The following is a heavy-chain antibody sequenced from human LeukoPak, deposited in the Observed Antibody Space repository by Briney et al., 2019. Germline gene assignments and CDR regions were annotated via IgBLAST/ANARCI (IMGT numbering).Heavy chain of an antibody. V-gene: IGHV4-39*07. CDR2: INHSGST. CDR3: AGTGVAAADAFDY. Sequence: SETLSLTCTVSGGSISSGGYYWTWIRQPPGKGLEWIGEINHSGSTNYNPSLKSRVTISVDTSKNQFSLKLSSVTAADTAVYYCAGTGVAAADAFDYWGQGTPVTVSS. CDR1: GGSISSGGYY. D-gene: IGHD6-25*01. J-gene: IGHJ4*02.